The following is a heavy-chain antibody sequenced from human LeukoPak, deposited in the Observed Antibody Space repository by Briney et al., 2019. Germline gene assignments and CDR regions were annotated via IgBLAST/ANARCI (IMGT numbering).Heavy chain of an antibody. CDR2: IYYSGST. D-gene: IGHD3-10*01. J-gene: IGHJ4*02. V-gene: IGHV4-30-4*08. Sequence: SQTLSLTCTVSGGSISSGDYYWSWIRQPPGKGLEWIGYIYYSGSTYYNPSLKSRVTISVDTSKNQFSLKLSSVTAADTAVYYCATTLDHGGSPDYWGQGTLVTVSS. CDR1: GGSISSGDYY. CDR3: ATTLDHGGSPDY.